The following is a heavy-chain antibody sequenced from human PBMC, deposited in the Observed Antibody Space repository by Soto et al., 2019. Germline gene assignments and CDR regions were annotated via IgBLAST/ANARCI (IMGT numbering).Heavy chain of an antibody. D-gene: IGHD6-13*01. CDR3: AGYNGLRYSGSWYYYDY. V-gene: IGHV4-59*01. CDR1: GGSISAYY. J-gene: IGHJ4*02. Sequence: SEPLSLTCTVSGGSISAYYWSWIRQPPGKGLEWIGHINYSGSTNYNPSLKIRVTMSVDTSKNQFSLKLSSVTAADTAVYFCAGYNGLRYSGSWYYYDYWGLGTLITVSS. CDR2: INYSGST.